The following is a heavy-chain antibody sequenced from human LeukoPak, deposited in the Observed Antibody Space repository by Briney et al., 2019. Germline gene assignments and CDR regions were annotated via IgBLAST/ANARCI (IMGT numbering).Heavy chain of an antibody. CDR1: GFIFSNYA. Sequence: PGRSLRLSCAASGFIFSNYAMHWVRQAPGKGLEWVAVISYEGNNKYYADSVKGRFTISRDNSNNTLYLQMNSLRAAHTAVYYCAKDSILIPASKSALDYWGQGTLVTVSS. CDR3: AKDSILIPASKSALDY. V-gene: IGHV3-30-3*01. D-gene: IGHD2-2*01. J-gene: IGHJ4*02. CDR2: ISYEGNNK.